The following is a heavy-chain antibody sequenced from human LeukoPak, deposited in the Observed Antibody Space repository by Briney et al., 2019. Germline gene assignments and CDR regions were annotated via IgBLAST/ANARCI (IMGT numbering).Heavy chain of an antibody. Sequence: SETLSLTCTVSGGSISSGSFFWSWLRQPAGKGLEYIGRIYTSGSTSYKPSLKSRVTISEDTSKNQFSPNLSSVTAADTAVYYCARAFYPPDFGFGRAPYYFDKWGRGTLVTVSS. V-gene: IGHV4-61*02. CDR1: GGSISSGSFF. CDR2: IYTSGST. D-gene: IGHD3-16*01. CDR3: ARAFYPPDFGFGRAPYYFDK. J-gene: IGHJ4*02.